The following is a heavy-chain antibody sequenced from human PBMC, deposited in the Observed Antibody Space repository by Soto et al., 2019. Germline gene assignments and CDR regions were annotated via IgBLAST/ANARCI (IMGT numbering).Heavy chain of an antibody. CDR2: IIPIFGTA. CDR1: GGTFSSYA. CDR3: ARDLVEMATITYYYYYGMDV. D-gene: IGHD5-12*01. J-gene: IGHJ6*02. Sequence: ASVKVSCKASGGTFSSYAISWVRQAPGQGLEWMGGIIPIFGTANYAQKFQGRVTITADKSTSTAYMELSSLRSEDTAVYYCARDLVEMATITYYYYYGMDVWGQGTTVTVSS. V-gene: IGHV1-69*06.